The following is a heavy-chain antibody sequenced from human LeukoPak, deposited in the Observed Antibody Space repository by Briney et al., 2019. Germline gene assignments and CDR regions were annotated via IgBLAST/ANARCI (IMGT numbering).Heavy chain of an antibody. D-gene: IGHD5-24*01. CDR2: ISSSSSYI. Sequence: PGGSLRLSCAASGFTFSSYSMNWVRQAPGKGLEWVSYISSSSSYIYYADSVKGRFTISRDNAKNSLYLQMNSLRAEDTAVYYCARDGPNGYNFPFDYWGQGTLVTVSS. CDR1: GFTFSSYS. V-gene: IGHV3-21*05. J-gene: IGHJ4*02. CDR3: ARDGPNGYNFPFDY.